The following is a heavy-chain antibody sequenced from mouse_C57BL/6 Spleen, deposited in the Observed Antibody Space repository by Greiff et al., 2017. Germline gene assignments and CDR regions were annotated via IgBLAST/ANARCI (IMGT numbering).Heavy chain of an antibody. Sequence: VQLQQPGAELVRPGTSVKLSCKASGYTFTSYWMHWVKQRPGQGLEWIGVIDPSDSYTNYNHKFKGKATLTVDTSSSTAYMRLSSLTSEDSAVYYCARTGTEDYWGQGTTLTVSS. CDR1: GYTFTSYW. CDR2: IDPSDSYT. J-gene: IGHJ2*01. D-gene: IGHD4-1*01. V-gene: IGHV1-59*01. CDR3: ARTGTEDY.